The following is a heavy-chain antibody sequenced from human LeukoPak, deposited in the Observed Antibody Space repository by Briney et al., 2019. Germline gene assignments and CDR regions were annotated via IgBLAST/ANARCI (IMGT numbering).Heavy chain of an antibody. D-gene: IGHD3-3*01. CDR2: IYYSGST. CDR1: GVSISSSSYY. J-gene: IGHJ4*02. V-gene: IGHV4-39*01. Sequence: SETLSLTCTVSGVSISSSSYYWGWIRQPPGKGLEWIGSIYYSGSTYYNPSLKSRVTISVDTSKNQFSLKLSSVTAADTAVYYCARLLPFGVVILWGQGTLVTVSS. CDR3: ARLLPFGVVIL.